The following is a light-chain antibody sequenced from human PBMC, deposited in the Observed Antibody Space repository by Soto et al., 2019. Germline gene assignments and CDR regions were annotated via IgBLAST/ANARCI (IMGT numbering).Light chain of an antibody. CDR2: GAS. CDR3: QQYGRAPLT. Sequence: EIVLTQSPGTLSLSPGERATLSCRASQSVSSSYLAWYHQKPGQAPRLLIYGASSMTTGIPDRLSGSGSGRDFTLTISRLEPEDFAVYYCQQYGRAPLTFGGGTKVELQ. J-gene: IGKJ4*01. V-gene: IGKV3-20*01. CDR1: QSVSSSY.